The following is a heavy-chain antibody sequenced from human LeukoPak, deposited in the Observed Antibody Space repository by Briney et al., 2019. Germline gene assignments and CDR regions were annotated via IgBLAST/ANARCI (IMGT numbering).Heavy chain of an antibody. CDR3: ARGSRFLDY. V-gene: IGHV1-46*01. CDR1: GYTFTSDY. Sequence: HGASVKVSCKASGYTFTSDYIHWVRQAPGQGLEWLGIINPSGGRTTYGQNFQGRVTMTRDTSTSTAYMELSKDTAVYYCARGSRFLDYWGQGTLVTVSS. CDR2: INPSGGRT. J-gene: IGHJ4*02. D-gene: IGHD3-3*01.